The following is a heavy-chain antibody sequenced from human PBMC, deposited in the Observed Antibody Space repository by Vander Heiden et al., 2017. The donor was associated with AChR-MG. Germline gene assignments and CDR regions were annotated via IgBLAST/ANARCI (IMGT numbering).Heavy chain of an antibody. J-gene: IGHJ3*02. CDR2: IYYSGST. D-gene: IGHD3-22*01. CDR1: GGSISSGGYY. V-gene: IGHV4-31*03. CDR3: ASSTPGPMIVGVTSGAFDI. Sequence: QVQLQESGPGLVKPSQTLSLTCTVSGGSISSGGYYWSWIRQHPGKGLEWIGYIYYSGSTYYNPSLKSRVTISVDTSKNQFSLKLSSVTAADTAVYYCASSTPGPMIVGVTSGAFDIWGQGTMVTVSS.